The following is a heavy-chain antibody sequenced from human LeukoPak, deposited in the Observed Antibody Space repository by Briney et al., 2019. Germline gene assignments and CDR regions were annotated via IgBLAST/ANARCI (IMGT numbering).Heavy chain of an antibody. CDR2: IQYDRTNE. J-gene: IGHJ1*01. D-gene: IGHD3-16*01. Sequence: GGSLRLSCAASAFTFSSYGMHWVRQAPGKGLEWVAYIQYDRTNEQYAHSVKGRFRISRDNSNNILYLQMNSLRTEDTAVYYCAKDDDWGRYKHWGQGTLVTVSS. CDR3: AKDDDWGRYKH. V-gene: IGHV3-30*02. CDR1: AFTFSSYG.